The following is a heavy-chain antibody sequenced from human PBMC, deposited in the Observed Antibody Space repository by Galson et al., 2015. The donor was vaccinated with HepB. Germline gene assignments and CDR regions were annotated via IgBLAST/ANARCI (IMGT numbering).Heavy chain of an antibody. J-gene: IGHJ4*02. CDR1: GGSISSGGYS. D-gene: IGHD6-13*01. Sequence: TLSLTCAVSGGSISSGGYSWSWIRQPPGKGLEWIGYIYYSGSTYYNPSLKSRVTISVDTSKNQFSLKLSSVTAADTAVYYCARDEERAAGIFDYWGQGTLVTVSS. V-gene: IGHV4-30-4*07. CDR2: IYYSGST. CDR3: ARDEERAAGIFDY.